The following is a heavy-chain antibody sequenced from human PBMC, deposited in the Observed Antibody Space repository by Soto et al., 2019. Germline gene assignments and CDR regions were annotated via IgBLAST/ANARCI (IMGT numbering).Heavy chain of an antibody. CDR2: IYHSGST. V-gene: IGHV4-38-2*02. CDR3: ARDPDYDFWSGYEGFDY. Sequence: PSETLSLTCAVSGYSISSGYYWGWIRQPPGKGLEWIGSIYHSGSTYYNPSLKSRVTISVDTSKNQFSLKLSSVTAADTAVYYCARDPDYDFWSGYEGFDYWGQGTLVTVSS. D-gene: IGHD3-3*01. J-gene: IGHJ4*02. CDR1: GYSISSGYY.